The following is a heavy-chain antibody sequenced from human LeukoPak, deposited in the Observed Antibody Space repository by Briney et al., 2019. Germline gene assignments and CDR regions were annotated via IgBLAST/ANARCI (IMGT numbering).Heavy chain of an antibody. V-gene: IGHV4-61*08. J-gene: IGHJ4*02. D-gene: IGHD2-2*01. CDR2: VYYSGST. CDR3: ARGTWGYCSSTSCYKD. Sequence: SETLSLTCAVSGGSISSGGYSWSWIRQPPGKGLEWIGYVYYSGSTNYNPSLKSRVTISVDTSKNQFSLKLSSVTAADTAVYYCARGTWGYCSSTSCYKDWGQGTLVTVSS. CDR1: GGSISSGGYS.